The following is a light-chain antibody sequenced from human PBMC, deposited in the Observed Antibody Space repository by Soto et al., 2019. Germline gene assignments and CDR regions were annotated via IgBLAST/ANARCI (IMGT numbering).Light chain of an antibody. V-gene: IGKV1-27*01. CDR1: QGIGYN. CDR3: QKYDSVAWS. J-gene: IGKJ1*01. CDR2: TAS. Sequence: DIQMTQSPTSLSASVGDRVTITCRASQGIGYNVAWYQQKPGKVPKVLIYTASTLHSWVPSRFSGSGSGTEFPLTINILQPDDVATYFCQKYDSVAWSFGQGTMVEI.